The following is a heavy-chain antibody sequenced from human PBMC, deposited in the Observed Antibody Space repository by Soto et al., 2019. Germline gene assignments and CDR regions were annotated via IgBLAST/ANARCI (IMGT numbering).Heavy chain of an antibody. CDR3: ARLSSFTVEFAFDI. CDR1: GGSISSDDYS. CDR2: VYHSGST. D-gene: IGHD4-4*01. Sequence: QLQLQESGSGLVKPSQTLSLTCAVSGGSISSDDYSWSWIRQPPGKGLEWIGYVYHSGSTYYTASLRSRVTRSVDRSRNQLSLRLSSVPAADTAVYFFARLSSFTVEFAFDIWGQVTMVTVSS. V-gene: IGHV4-30-2*01. J-gene: IGHJ3*02.